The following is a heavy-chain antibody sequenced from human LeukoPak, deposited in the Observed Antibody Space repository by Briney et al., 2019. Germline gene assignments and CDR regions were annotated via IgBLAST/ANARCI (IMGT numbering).Heavy chain of an antibody. J-gene: IGHJ4*02. CDR1: GFTFSSYA. CDR3: AARRTVAGSMIVVPLNY. V-gene: IGHV3-23*01. D-gene: IGHD3-22*01. CDR2: ISGSGGST. Sequence: GASLRLSCAASGFTFSSYAMSWVRQAPGKGLEWVSAISGSGGSTYYADSVKGRFTISRDNSKNTLYLQMNSLRAEDTAVYYCAARRTVAGSMIVVPLNYWGQGTLVTVSS.